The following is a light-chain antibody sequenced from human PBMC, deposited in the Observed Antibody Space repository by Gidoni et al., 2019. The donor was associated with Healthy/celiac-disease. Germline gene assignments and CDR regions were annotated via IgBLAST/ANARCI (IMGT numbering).Light chain of an antibody. J-gene: IGKJ2*01. V-gene: IGKV3-15*01. CDR3: QQYNNWPPVT. CDR2: DAS. Sequence: EIVMTQSPATLPVSTGARATLTCRASQSVSSNLAWYQQKPGQAPRLLIYDASTRATGIPARFSGSGSGTEFTLTISSLQYEDFAVYYCQQYNNWPPVTFGQGTKLEIK. CDR1: QSVSSN.